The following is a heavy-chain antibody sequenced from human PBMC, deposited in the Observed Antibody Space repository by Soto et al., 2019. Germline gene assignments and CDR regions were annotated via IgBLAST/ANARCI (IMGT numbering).Heavy chain of an antibody. CDR2: INPRTGFT. CDR1: GYMFTDYY. J-gene: IGHJ4*02. Sequence: VHLVQSATEVKKPGASVKVSCKASGYMFTDYYIYWVRQAPGHGLEWVGWINPRTGFTNYAQKFQVRVTMTRDTSTDTVYLELSGLRSGDTAVYFCARELRSLASPLDFWGQGTLVTVSS. V-gene: IGHV1-2*02. CDR3: ARELRSLASPLDF. D-gene: IGHD1-26*01.